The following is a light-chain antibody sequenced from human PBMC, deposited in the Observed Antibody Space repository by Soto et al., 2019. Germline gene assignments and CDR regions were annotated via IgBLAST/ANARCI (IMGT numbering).Light chain of an antibody. CDR2: GAS. CDR1: EDIRTS. V-gene: IGKV1-33*01. Sequence: DIQMTQFPSSLSASVGARVSITCQASEDIRTSLSWFQHKPGRAPKLLIYGASYLETGVPSRFRGSGSGTDFTLTISSLQPEDIATYYCQHYNNLPPFTFGPGTIVDVK. J-gene: IGKJ3*01. CDR3: QHYNNLPPFT.